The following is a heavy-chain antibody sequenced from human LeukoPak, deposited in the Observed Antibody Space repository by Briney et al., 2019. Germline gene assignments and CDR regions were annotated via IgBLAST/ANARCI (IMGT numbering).Heavy chain of an antibody. CDR1: GYSFSFYW. CDR2: IYPDDSDT. CDR3: ARPLTTSYDAFDI. V-gene: IGHV5-51*01. D-gene: IGHD2/OR15-2a*01. J-gene: IGHJ3*02. Sequence: GESLKISCRGSGYSFSFYWTAWVRQMPGKGLQWMGIIYPDDSDTRYSPSFQGQVTISADKSISTAYLQWSSLKASDTAMYYCARPLTTSYDAFDIWGQGTMVTVSS.